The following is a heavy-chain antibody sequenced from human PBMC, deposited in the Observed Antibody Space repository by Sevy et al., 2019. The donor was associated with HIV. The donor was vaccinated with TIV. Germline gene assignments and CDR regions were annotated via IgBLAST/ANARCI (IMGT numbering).Heavy chain of an antibody. Sequence: GGSLRLSCAASEFTFSSYSTNWVRQAPGKGLEWVSSISSSSSYIYYADSVKGRFTISRDNAKNSLYLQMNSLRAEDTAVYYCAGSGTWDAFDIWGQGTMVTVSS. J-gene: IGHJ3*02. V-gene: IGHV3-21*01. CDR3: AGSGTWDAFDI. CDR2: ISSSSSYI. D-gene: IGHD1-26*01. CDR1: EFTFSSYS.